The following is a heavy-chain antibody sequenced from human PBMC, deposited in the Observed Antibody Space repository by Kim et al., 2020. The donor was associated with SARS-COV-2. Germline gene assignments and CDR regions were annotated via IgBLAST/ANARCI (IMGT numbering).Heavy chain of an antibody. CDR3: ARTTYYYGSGSYSRGSYYYGMDV. J-gene: IGHJ6*02. D-gene: IGHD3-10*01. CDR2: IYPGDSDT. Sequence: GESLKISCKGSGYSFTSYWIGWVRQMPGKGLEWMGIIYPGDSDTRYSPSFQGQVTISADKSISTAYLQWSSLKASDTAMYYCARTTYYYGSGSYSRGSYYYGMDVWGQGTTVTVSS. V-gene: IGHV5-51*01. CDR1: GYSFTSYW.